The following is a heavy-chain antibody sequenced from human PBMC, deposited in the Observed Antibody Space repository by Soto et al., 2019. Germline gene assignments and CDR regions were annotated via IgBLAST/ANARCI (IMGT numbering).Heavy chain of an antibody. D-gene: IGHD3-10*01. Sequence: PRIHCKGPGCRFTNSWIPWVRQMPGKGVEWMGRIDPSDSYTNYSPSFQGHVTISVDKSISTAYLQWSSLKASHTAIYYRALLGYGYFFDFWGQGTLVTVSS. CDR2: IDPSDSYT. J-gene: IGHJ4*02. CDR1: GCRFTNSW. CDR3: ALLGYGYFFDF. V-gene: IGHV5-10-1*01.